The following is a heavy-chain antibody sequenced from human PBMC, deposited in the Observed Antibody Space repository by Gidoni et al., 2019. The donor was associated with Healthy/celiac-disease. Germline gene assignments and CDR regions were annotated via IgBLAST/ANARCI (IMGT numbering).Heavy chain of an antibody. CDR3: ARGRNYYGSGSYFSIDY. D-gene: IGHD3-10*01. V-gene: IGHV4-34*01. J-gene: IGHJ4*02. CDR2: INHSGST. CDR1: GGSFSGYY. Sequence: QVQLQQWGAGLLKPSETLSLTCAVYGGSFSGYYWSWIRQPPGKGLEWIGEINHSGSTNYNPSLKSRVTISVDTSKNQFSLKLSSVTAADTAVYYCARGRNYYGSGSYFSIDYWGQGTLVTVSS.